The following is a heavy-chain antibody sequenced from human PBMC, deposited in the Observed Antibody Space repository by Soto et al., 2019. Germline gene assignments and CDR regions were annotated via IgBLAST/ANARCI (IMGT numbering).Heavy chain of an antibody. J-gene: IGHJ5*02. CDR1: GYTFTGYY. Sequence: ASVKLSFKASGYTFTGYYRRWVRQAPRQGLEWMGWINPNSGGTNYAQKFQGRVTMTRDASISTAYMELSRLRSDDTAVYSCARVPEQYCSSTSCYSNWFDPWGQGTLVTVPQ. D-gene: IGHD2-2*01. CDR2: INPNSGGT. CDR3: ARVPEQYCSSTSCYSNWFDP. V-gene: IGHV1-2*02.